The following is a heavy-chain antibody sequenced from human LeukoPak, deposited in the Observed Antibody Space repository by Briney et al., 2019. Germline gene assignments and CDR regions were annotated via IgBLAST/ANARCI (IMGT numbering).Heavy chain of an antibody. CDR2: ISSSSSYI. CDR1: GFAVSSHY. D-gene: IGHD2-21*02. V-gene: IGHV3-21*01. Sequence: GGSLRLSCAASGFAVSSHYMNWVRQAPGKGLEWVSSISSSSSYIYYADSVKGRFTISRDNAKNSLYLQMNSLRAEDTAVYYCARACGGDCYLSDYWGQGTLVTVSS. J-gene: IGHJ4*02. CDR3: ARACGGDCYLSDY.